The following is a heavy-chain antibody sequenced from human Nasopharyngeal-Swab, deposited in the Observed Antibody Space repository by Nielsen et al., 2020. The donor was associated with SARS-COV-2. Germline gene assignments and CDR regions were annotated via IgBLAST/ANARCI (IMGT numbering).Heavy chain of an antibody. Sequence: GVSLKISWAASGFIFSNYAMNWVRLAPGKGLEWVSAISGRGDSTFYADSVKGRFTISRDNAKNSLYLQMNSLRAEDTAVYYCARDGLDYDFWSAYFMDVWGQGTTVTVSS. CDR3: ARDGLDYDFWSAYFMDV. CDR2: ISGRGDST. J-gene: IGHJ6*02. V-gene: IGHV3-23*01. D-gene: IGHD3-3*01. CDR1: GFIFSNYA.